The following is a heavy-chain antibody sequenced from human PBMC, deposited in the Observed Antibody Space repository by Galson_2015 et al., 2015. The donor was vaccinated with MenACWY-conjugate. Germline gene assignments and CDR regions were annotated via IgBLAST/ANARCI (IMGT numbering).Heavy chain of an antibody. CDR1: GFSFSNYD. Sequence: SLRLSCAASGFSFSNYDIHWVRQAPGKGLEWVAFVRYDGSNKYYADSVKGRFAISRDNSKNTLYLQMNSLRAEDTAVYYCTKDRDYGVNSGSLFDYWGQGALGTVSS. CDR2: VRYDGSNK. V-gene: IGHV3-30*02. J-gene: IGHJ4*02. CDR3: TKDRDYGVNSGSLFDY. D-gene: IGHD4-23*01.